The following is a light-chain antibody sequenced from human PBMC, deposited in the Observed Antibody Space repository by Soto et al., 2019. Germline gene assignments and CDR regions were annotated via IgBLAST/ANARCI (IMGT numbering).Light chain of an antibody. J-gene: IGKJ1*01. CDR2: DIS. V-gene: IGKV3-20*01. CDR3: HQYDSWT. Sequence: IVLTQSPGTLSLSPGERATLSCRASQSVRDRYLAWYQQKPGQAPSLLIYDISTRATGVPDRFSGSGSGTDFALTISRVEPEDFAVYYCHQYDSWTFGQGTKVDIK. CDR1: QSVRDRY.